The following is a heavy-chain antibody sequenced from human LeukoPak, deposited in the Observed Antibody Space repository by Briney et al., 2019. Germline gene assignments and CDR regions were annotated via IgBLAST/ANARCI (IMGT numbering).Heavy chain of an antibody. D-gene: IGHD3-22*01. CDR3: ARMGSYYDSSGYQGAEYFQH. J-gene: IGHJ1*01. Sequence: SVKVSRKASGGTFSSYAISWVRQAPGQGLEWMGGIIPIFGTANYAQKFQGRVTITTDESTSTAYMELSSLRSEDTAVYYCARMGSYYDSSGYQGAEYFQHWGQGTLVTVSS. CDR1: GGTFSSYA. V-gene: IGHV1-69*05. CDR2: IIPIFGTA.